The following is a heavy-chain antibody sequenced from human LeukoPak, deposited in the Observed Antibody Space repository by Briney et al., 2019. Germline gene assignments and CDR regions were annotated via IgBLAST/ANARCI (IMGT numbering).Heavy chain of an antibody. CDR2: IHYDGKI. D-gene: IGHD2-21*01. CDR1: GFSVSGKF. V-gene: IGHV3-53*01. CDR3: ASGDGYLQPY. Sequence: GGSLRLSCAASGFSVSGKFMSWVRQAPGKGLEWVTIIHYDGKIRYAGSVGGRFTIYRDDSENTLFLQMNSLRVDDTAVYFCASGDGYLQPYWGQGTLVTVSS. J-gene: IGHJ4*02.